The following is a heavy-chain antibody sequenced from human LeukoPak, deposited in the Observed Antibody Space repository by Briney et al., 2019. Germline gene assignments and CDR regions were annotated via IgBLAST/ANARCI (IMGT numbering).Heavy chain of an antibody. V-gene: IGHV1-46*01. D-gene: IGHD6-13*01. Sequence: ASVKVSCKASGYTFTSYYMHWVRQAPGQGLEWMGIINPSGGSTSYAQKFQERVTITRDMSTSTAYMELSSLRSEDTAVYYCAADQGAAAPYYCGMDVWGQGTTVTVSS. CDR2: INPSGGST. CDR3: AADQGAAAPYYCGMDV. J-gene: IGHJ6*02. CDR1: GYTFTSYY.